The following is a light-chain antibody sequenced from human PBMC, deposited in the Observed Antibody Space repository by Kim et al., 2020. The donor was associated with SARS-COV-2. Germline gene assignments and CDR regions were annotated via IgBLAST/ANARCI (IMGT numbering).Light chain of an antibody. CDR3: CSYSNALYD. Sequence: QSVLTQPASVSGSPGQSITISCTGTSSDFGSYNLVSWYQQHPGKAPKLVIYDVNKRPSGVSNRFSGSKSGNTASLTISGLQAEDDANYYCCSYSNALYDFGTGTKGTVL. J-gene: IGLJ1*01. CDR1: SSDFGSYNL. V-gene: IGLV2-23*02. CDR2: DVN.